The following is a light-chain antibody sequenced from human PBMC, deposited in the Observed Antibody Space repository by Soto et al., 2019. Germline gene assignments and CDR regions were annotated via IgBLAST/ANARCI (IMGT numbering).Light chain of an antibody. CDR3: QQRNNWPPVT. J-gene: IGKJ4*01. Sequence: EVVLTPSPATLSLSPGDRAALSCKASQSVHNFLAWYQQKPGQAPRLLIYGASNRAAGIPDRFSGSGSGTDFTLTISSLEPEDFAVYYCQQRNNWPPVTFGGGTKVDIK. V-gene: IGKV3-11*01. CDR1: QSVHNF. CDR2: GAS.